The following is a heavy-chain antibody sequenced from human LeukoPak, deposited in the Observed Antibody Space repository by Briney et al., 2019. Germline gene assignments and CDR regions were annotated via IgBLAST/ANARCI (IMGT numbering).Heavy chain of an antibody. J-gene: IGHJ6*02. CDR3: ARGDMIGSGSYYDYYYYYGMDV. V-gene: IGHV3-21*01. D-gene: IGHD3-10*01. CDR1: GFTFSGYS. Sequence: GGSLRLSCAASGFTFSGYSMNWVRQAPEKGLEWVSSISSSSSYIYYADSVKGRFTISRDNAKNSLYLQMNSLRAEDTAVYYCARGDMIGSGSYYDYYYYYGMDVWGQGTTVTVSS. CDR2: ISSSSSYI.